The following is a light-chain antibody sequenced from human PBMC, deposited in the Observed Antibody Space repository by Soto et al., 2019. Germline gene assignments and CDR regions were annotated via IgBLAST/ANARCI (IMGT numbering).Light chain of an antibody. J-gene: IGKJ1*01. CDR2: GAS. CDR1: QSVSSN. Sequence: EIVITQSPTTLTVSPGERATLSCRASQSVSSNLAWYQQKPGKAPRVFIYGASTRDTGIPDRFSGSGSGADFTLTISSLEPEDFAVYYCHQYGSSATFGQGTKVDIK. V-gene: IGKV3D-15*01. CDR3: HQYGSSAT.